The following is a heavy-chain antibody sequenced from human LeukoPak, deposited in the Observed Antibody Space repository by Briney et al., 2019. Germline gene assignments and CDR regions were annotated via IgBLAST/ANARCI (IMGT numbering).Heavy chain of an antibody. Sequence: GASVKVSCKASGYTFSTYAMNWVRQAPGQGLEWMGWINTNTGNPTYAQGFSGRFVFSLDTSVSTAYLQISSLKAEDTAVYYCARDSSRSYCSGGGCYSGKYYYYYGMDVWGQGTTVTVSS. D-gene: IGHD2-15*01. CDR1: GYTFSTYA. V-gene: IGHV7-4-1*02. CDR3: ARDSSRSYCSGGGCYSGKYYYYYGMDV. CDR2: INTNTGNP. J-gene: IGHJ6*02.